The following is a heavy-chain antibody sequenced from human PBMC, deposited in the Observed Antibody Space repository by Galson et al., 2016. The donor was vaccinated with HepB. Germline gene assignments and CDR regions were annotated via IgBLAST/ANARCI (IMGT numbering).Heavy chain of an antibody. D-gene: IGHD2-2*02. V-gene: IGHV3-23*01. CDR3: ARGRTTSCNSAFDI. Sequence: SLRLSCAASGFTFSSYAMTWVRQAPGKGLEWVSDISSSGDSTYYADSVKGRFTISRDNSKNTLYLQVNSLRVEDTAIYYCARGRTTSCNSAFDIWGQGTMVTVSS. J-gene: IGHJ3*02. CDR1: GFTFSSYA. CDR2: ISSSGDST.